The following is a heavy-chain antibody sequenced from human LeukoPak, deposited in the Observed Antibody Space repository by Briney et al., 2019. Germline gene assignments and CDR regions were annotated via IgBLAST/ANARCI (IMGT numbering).Heavy chain of an antibody. Sequence: ASVKVSCKASGYTFTSYDINWVRQATGQGLEWMGWMNPNSGNTGYAQKFQGRVTITRNTSISTAYMELSSLRSEDTAVYYCDSSSWSRANYYYYYMDVWGKGTTVTVSS. V-gene: IGHV1-8*03. D-gene: IGHD6-13*01. CDR1: GYTFTSYD. CDR2: MNPNSGNT. J-gene: IGHJ6*03. CDR3: DSSSWSRANYYYYYMDV.